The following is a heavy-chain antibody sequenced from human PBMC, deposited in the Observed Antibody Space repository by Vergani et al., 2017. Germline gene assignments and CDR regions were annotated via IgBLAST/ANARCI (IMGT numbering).Heavy chain of an antibody. CDR1: GGSISSYY. J-gene: IGHJ6*02. Sequence: QVQLQESGPGLVKTSETLSLTCTVSGGSISSYYWSWIRPPPGKGLEWIGYIYYSGSTNYNPSLKSRVTISVDTSKNQFSLKLSSVTAADTAVYYCARDGRFGELSRGAIYYGMDVWGQGTTVTVSS. D-gene: IGHD3-16*02. CDR3: ARDGRFGELSRGAIYYGMDV. CDR2: IYYSGST. V-gene: IGHV4-59*12.